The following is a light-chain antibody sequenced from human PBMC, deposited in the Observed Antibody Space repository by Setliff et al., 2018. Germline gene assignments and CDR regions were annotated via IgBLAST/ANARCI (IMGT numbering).Light chain of an antibody. CDR1: SSNLGAGFT. Sequence: QSVLTQPPSVSGAPGQRVTISCTGSSSNLGAGFTVHWYQVLPGTAPKLLIYSNNFRPSGVPDRFSGSKSGTSASLAITGLQSEDEADYYCSSYAGSNNYVFGTGPKVTVL. CDR3: SSYAGSNNYV. CDR2: SNN. J-gene: IGLJ1*01. V-gene: IGLV1-40*01.